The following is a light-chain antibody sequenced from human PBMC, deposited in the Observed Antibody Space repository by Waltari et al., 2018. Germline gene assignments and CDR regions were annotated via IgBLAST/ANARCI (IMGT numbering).Light chain of an antibody. V-gene: IGKV4-1*01. CDR1: QSVLYSPNNKNY. CDR2: WAS. CDR3: QQYYSAPYA. Sequence: DIVMTQSPDSLAVSLGEGATINCKSRQSVLYSPNNKNYLAWYQQKPGQPPKLLIYWASTRESGVPDRFSGSGSGADFTLTISSLQAEDVAVYYCQQYYSAPYAFGQGTKLEIK. J-gene: IGKJ2*01.